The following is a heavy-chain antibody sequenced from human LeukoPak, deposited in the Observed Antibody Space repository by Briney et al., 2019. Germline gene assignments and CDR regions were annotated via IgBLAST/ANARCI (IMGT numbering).Heavy chain of an antibody. CDR1: GVSISSGGYY. Sequence: TLSLTCTVSGVSISSGGYYWSWIRQHPGKGLEWIGYIYYSGSTYYNPSLKSRVTISVDTSKNQFSLKLSSVTAADTAVYYCARIVAGYDILTGYYPYYFDYWGQGTLVTVSS. CDR2: IYYSGST. V-gene: IGHV4-31*03. D-gene: IGHD3-9*01. CDR3: ARIVAGYDILTGYYPYYFDY. J-gene: IGHJ4*02.